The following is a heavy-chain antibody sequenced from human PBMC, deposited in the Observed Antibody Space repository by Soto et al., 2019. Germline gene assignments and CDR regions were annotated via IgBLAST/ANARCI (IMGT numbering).Heavy chain of an antibody. CDR1: GGSISSDNW. CDR3: TRMPYAYYAMDV. CDR2: IHHSGNT. J-gene: IGHJ6*02. Sequence: QVRLQESGPGLVKPSGTLSLTCVVSGGSISSDNWWSWVRQSPGKGLEFIGEIHHSGNTNYNPPLKSRVTISADKSKNHLFLMLTSVTAADTAVYYCTRMPYAYYAMDVWGRGTTVTVSS. D-gene: IGHD2-2*01. V-gene: IGHV4-4*02.